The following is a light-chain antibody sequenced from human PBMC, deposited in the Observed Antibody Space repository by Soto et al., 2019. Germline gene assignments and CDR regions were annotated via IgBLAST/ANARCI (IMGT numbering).Light chain of an antibody. CDR2: GAS. J-gene: IGKJ4*01. CDR1: QSVSSY. V-gene: IGKV3-20*01. Sequence: EIVVTDSPPTLSLSPGGRASLSCRASQSVSSYLAWYQQKPGQAPRLLIYGASSRATGIPDRFSGSGSGTDFTLTISRLEPEDFAVYYCQQYGNTHLTFGGGTKVDIK. CDR3: QQYGNTHLT.